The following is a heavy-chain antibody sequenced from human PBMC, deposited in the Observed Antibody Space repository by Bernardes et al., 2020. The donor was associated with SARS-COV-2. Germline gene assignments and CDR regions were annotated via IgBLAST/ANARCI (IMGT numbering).Heavy chain of an antibody. CDR2: IGVPGDT. J-gene: IGHJ6*02. Sequence: LHWVRQAAGKGLEWVSTIGVPGDTYYPHSVKGRFTISRDNSKNTLYLQMNSLRAEDTAVYYCARGPVHDSSGYYEYYYYGMDVWGQGTTVTVSS. V-gene: IGHV3-13*01. D-gene: IGHD3-22*01. CDR3: ARGPVHDSSGYYEYYYYGMDV.